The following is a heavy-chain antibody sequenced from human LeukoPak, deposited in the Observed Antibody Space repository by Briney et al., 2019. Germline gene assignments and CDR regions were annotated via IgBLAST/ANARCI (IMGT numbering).Heavy chain of an antibody. Sequence: PGGSLRLSCAASGFTFSSYGMHWVRQAPGKGLEWVAVISYDGSNKYYADSVKGRFTISGDNSKNTLYLQMNSLRAEDTAVYYCAKDKGIRYFDWLGDYWGQGTLVTVSS. CDR2: ISYDGSNK. D-gene: IGHD3-9*01. CDR1: GFTFSSYG. V-gene: IGHV3-30*18. CDR3: AKDKGIRYFDWLGDY. J-gene: IGHJ4*02.